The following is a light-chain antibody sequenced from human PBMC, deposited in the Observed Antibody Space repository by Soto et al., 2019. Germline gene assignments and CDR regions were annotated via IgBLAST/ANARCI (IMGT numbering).Light chain of an antibody. CDR2: KAS. V-gene: IGKV1-5*03. Sequence: DIQMTQLPSTLSGSVGDRVTITCRASETISSWLAWYQQKPGKAPKLLIYKASTLKSGVPSRFSGSGSGTEFTLTISTLQPDDFATYYCQHSNSYSEAFGQGTKVDIK. J-gene: IGKJ1*01. CDR3: QHSNSYSEA. CDR1: ETISSW.